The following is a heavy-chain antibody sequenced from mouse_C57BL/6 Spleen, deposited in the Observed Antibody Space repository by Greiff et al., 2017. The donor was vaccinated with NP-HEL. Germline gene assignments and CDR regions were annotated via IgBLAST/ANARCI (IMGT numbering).Heavy chain of an antibody. CDR2: ISSGGDYI. CDR1: GFTFSSYA. Sequence: EVQVVESGEGLVKPGGSLKLSCAASGFTFSSYAMSWVRQTPEKRLEWVAYISSGGDYIYYADTVKGRFTISRDNARNTLYLQMSSLKSEDTAMYYCTRDQNYYGSSSAWFAYWGQGTLVTVSA. V-gene: IGHV5-9-1*02. D-gene: IGHD1-1*01. J-gene: IGHJ3*01. CDR3: TRDQNYYGSSSAWFAY.